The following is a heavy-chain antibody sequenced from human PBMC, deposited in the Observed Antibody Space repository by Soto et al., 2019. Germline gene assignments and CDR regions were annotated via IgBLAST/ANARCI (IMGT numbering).Heavy chain of an antibody. J-gene: IGHJ5*02. CDR2: IYSSGST. Sequence: PSETLSLTCTVSGGSINNNYWSWIRQPPGKGLEWIGYIYSSGSTKYNPSLRSRVTISLDTSKNQFSLKLSSVTAADTAVYYCARDLQDYVPFRFDPWGQGTLVTVSP. CDR1: GGSINNNY. CDR3: ARDLQDYVPFRFDP. D-gene: IGHD4-17*01. V-gene: IGHV4-59*01.